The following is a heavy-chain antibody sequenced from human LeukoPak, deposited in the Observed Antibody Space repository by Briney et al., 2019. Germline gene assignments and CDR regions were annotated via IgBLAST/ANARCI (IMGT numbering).Heavy chain of an antibody. CDR1: GFTFSSYS. CDR3: ARGEYGSGSYHIDY. Sequence: TEGSLRLSCAASGFTFSSYSMNWVRQAPGKGLEWVSYISGSSSYIYYADSVKGRFTISRDNAKNSLYLQMNSLRAEDTAVYYCARGEYGSGSYHIDYWGQGTLVTVSS. V-gene: IGHV3-21*01. D-gene: IGHD3-10*01. J-gene: IGHJ4*02. CDR2: ISGSSSYI.